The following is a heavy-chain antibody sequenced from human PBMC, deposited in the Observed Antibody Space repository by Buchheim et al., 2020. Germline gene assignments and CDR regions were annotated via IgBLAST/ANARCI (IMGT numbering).Heavy chain of an antibody. CDR3: ARVGKYGDYEIYWYFDL. Sequence: QVQLVESGGGVVQPGRSLRLSCAASGFTFSSYGMHWVRQAPGKGLEWVAVIWYDGSNKYYADSVKGRFTISRDNSKNTLYLQMNSLRAEDTAVYYCARVGKYGDYEIYWYFDLWGRGTL. D-gene: IGHD4-17*01. CDR2: IWYDGSNK. J-gene: IGHJ2*01. CDR1: GFTFSSYG. V-gene: IGHV3-33*01.